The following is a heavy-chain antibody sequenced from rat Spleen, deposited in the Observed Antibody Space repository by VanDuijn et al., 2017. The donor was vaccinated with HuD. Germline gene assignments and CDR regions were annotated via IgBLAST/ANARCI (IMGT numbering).Heavy chain of an antibody. V-gene: IGHV5-7*01. Sequence: EVQLVESGGGLVQPGRSLKLSCAASGFTFSDYNMAWVRQAPKKGLEWVATITYDGRGTYYRDSVKDRFTISRDNAKSTLYLQMDSLRSEDTATYYCARPSYGFPFAYWGQGTLVTVSS. CDR3: ARPSYGFPFAY. CDR2: ITYDGRGT. D-gene: IGHD1-3*01. J-gene: IGHJ3*01. CDR1: GFTFSDYN.